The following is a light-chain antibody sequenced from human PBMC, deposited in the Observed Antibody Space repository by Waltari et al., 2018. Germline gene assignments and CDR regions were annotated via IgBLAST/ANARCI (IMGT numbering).Light chain of an antibody. CDR3: YSAADNNWV. CDR2: KDS. V-gene: IGLV3-27*01. J-gene: IGLJ3*02. CDR1: VLAKKHY. Sequence: SFELPHPSPVSFSPGRPPRTPSPGDVLAKKHYARWFQQKPGQAPVLVIYKDSERPAGIPERFSGSSSGTTVTLTISGAQVEDEADYYCYSAADNNWVFGGGTKLTVL.